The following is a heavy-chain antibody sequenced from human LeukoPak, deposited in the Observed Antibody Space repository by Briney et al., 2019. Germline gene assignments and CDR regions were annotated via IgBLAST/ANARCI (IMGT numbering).Heavy chain of an antibody. J-gene: IGHJ4*02. CDR2: ISYSGST. CDR1: GGSISYYY. D-gene: IGHD5-24*01. CDR3: ASEES. V-gene: IGHV4-59*01. Sequence: SETLSLTCTVSGGSISYYYWSWIRQPPGKGLEWIGYISYSGSTNYNPSLKSRVTISVDTSKNQFSLKLSSVTAADTAVYYCASEESWGQGTLVTVSS.